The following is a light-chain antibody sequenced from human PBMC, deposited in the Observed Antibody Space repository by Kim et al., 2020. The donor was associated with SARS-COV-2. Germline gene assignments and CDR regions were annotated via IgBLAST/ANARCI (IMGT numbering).Light chain of an antibody. V-gene: IGKV1-17*03. CDR3: LQHNAYPWT. CDR1: QGISNS. Sequence: AGVGDRGTNTCRACQGISNSLAWLQQKQEKVPKRLIYDAYNLQSGVPSRFSGSGSGTEFTLTISSLQPEDFATYYCLQHNAYPWTFGQGTKVDIK. CDR2: DAY. J-gene: IGKJ1*01.